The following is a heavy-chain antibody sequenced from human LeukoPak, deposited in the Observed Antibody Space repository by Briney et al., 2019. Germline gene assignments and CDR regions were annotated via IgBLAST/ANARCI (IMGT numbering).Heavy chain of an antibody. CDR3: ARDTAMVTAFDI. CDR1: GFTFNNYA. Sequence: PGGSLRLSCTASGFTFNNYAMSWVRQAPGKGLEWVSSITSSSTYIYYADSVKGRFTISRDNAKNSLYLQMNSLRAEDTAVYYCARDTAMVTAFDIWGQGTMVTVSS. J-gene: IGHJ3*02. CDR2: ITSSSTYI. V-gene: IGHV3-21*01. D-gene: IGHD5-18*01.